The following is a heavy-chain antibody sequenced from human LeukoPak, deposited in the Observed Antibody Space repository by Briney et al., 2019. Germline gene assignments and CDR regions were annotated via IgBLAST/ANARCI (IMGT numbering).Heavy chain of an antibody. V-gene: IGHV3-9*01. J-gene: IGHJ4*02. Sequence: PGGSLRLSCAASGFTFDDYAMHWVRQAPGKGLEWVSGISWNSFTIGYADSVKGRFTISRDNAKNSLYLQMNSLRAEDTAVYYCTSRGGSYPDYWGQGTLVTVSS. CDR2: ISWNSFTI. CDR1: GFTFDDYA. D-gene: IGHD1-26*01. CDR3: TSRGGSYPDY.